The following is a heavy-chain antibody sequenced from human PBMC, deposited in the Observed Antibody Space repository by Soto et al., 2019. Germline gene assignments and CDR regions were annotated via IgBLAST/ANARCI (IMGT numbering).Heavy chain of an antibody. Sequence: VQLLEPGGGLIQPGGSLRLSCAASGFTFRYGIHRLRQAPGKGLEWVAYISYDSSNKFYGDSVKGRFTISRDNSKNTQFLQMNSLRAEDTAVYYCAKLVIGYCSGNTCDDYWGQGTLVAVSS. V-gene: IGHV3-30*18. CDR3: AKLVIGYCSGNTCDDY. CDR1: GFTFRYG. J-gene: IGHJ4*02. D-gene: IGHD2-15*01. CDR2: ISYDSSNK.